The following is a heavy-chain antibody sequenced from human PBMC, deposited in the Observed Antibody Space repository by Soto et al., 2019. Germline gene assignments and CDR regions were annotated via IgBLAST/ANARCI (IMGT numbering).Heavy chain of an antibody. CDR1: GYSFSTYR. Sequence: PGESLKISCKASGYSFSTYRIAWVRQRPGKGLDWMGIIYPGDSDTRYSPSFQGQVTISVDNSIDTAYLEWTTLRASDSAMYYCARHSLATQPGDYWGQGTRVTVSS. CDR2: IYPGDSDT. CDR3: ARHSLATQPGDY. D-gene: IGHD5-12*01. J-gene: IGHJ4*02. V-gene: IGHV5-51*01.